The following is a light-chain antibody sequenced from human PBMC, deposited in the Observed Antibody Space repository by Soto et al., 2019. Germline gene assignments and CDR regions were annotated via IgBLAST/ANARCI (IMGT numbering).Light chain of an antibody. V-gene: IGKV3-20*01. CDR1: QSVSSK. J-gene: IGKJ1*01. CDR3: QVYGSSPKT. Sequence: IVMTQSRATLSVSPGEGATLYCRASQSVSSKLAWYQQKPGQAPRLLIYGASSRATGIPDRFSGSGFGTDFTLTISRLEPGDFAVYYCQVYGSSPKTFGQRTKV. CDR2: GAS.